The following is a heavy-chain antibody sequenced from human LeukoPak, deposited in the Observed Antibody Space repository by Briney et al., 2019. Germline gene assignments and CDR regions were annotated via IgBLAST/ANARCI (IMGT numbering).Heavy chain of an antibody. V-gene: IGHV1-18*01. CDR3: ARRVGYCSSTSCFEYWFDP. J-gene: IGHJ5*02. Sequence: ASVKVSCKASGYTFTSYGISWVRQAPGQGLEWMGWISAYNGNTNYAQKLQGRVTMTTDTSTSTAYMELRSLRSDDTALYYCARRVGYCSSTSCFEYWFDPWGQGTLVTVSS. CDR2: ISAYNGNT. D-gene: IGHD2-2*01. CDR1: GYTFTSYG.